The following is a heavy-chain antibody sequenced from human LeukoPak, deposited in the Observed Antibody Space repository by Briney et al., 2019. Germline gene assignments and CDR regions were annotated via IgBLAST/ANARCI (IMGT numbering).Heavy chain of an antibody. CDR3: AKDLGYCSSTSCYGFDY. D-gene: IGHD2-2*01. V-gene: IGHV3-53*01. CDR2: IYSGGST. J-gene: IGHJ4*02. CDR1: GFTVSSNY. Sequence: PGGSLRLSCAASGFTVSSNYMSWVRQAPGKGLEWVSIIYSGGSTFYADSVKGRFTISRDNSKNTLYLQMNSLRAEDTAFYYCAKDLGYCSSTSCYGFDYWGQGTLVTVSS.